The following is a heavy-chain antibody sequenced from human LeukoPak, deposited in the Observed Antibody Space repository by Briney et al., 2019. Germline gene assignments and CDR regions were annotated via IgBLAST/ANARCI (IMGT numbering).Heavy chain of an antibody. Sequence: GGSLRLSCAASGFTFSSYAMSWVRQAPGKGLEWVSAISGSGGSTYYADSVKGRFTISRDNSKNTLYLQMNSLRAEDTAVYYCANLGDVLLWFGELFPPLDWGQGTLVTVSS. CDR2: ISGSGGST. V-gene: IGHV3-23*01. D-gene: IGHD3-10*01. J-gene: IGHJ4*02. CDR3: ANLGDVLLWFGELFPPLD. CDR1: GFTFSSYA.